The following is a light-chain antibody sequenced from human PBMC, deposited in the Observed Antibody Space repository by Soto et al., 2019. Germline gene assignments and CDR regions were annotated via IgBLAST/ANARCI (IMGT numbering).Light chain of an antibody. CDR2: DAS. Sequence: EIVLTQSPATLSLSPGERATLSCRASQSVGSFLAWYQQKPGQAPRLLIYDASNRATGIPGRFSGSGSGTDFTLTISSLEPEDFAVYYCHQRSNWVTFGQGIRLEIK. CDR1: QSVGSF. J-gene: IGKJ5*01. CDR3: HQRSNWVT. V-gene: IGKV3-11*01.